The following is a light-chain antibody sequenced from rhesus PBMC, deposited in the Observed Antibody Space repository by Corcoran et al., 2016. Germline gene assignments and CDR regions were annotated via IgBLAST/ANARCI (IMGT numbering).Light chain of an antibody. J-gene: IGKJ3*01. CDR1: QSISSW. Sequence: DIQMTQSPSSLSASVGDTVTITCRASQSISSWLDWYQPKPGKAPKILHYKASSFPNGVPSRFTGRGAGTEFTLTISSLQPEDFATYYCLQYSSSPFTFGPGTKLDIK. CDR3: LQYSSSPFT. V-gene: IGKV1-22*01. CDR2: KAS.